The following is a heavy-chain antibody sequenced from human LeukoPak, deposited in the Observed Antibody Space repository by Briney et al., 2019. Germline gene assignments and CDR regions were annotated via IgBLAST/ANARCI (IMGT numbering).Heavy chain of an antibody. CDR3: ARAPNCSSTSCYRFFDY. D-gene: IGHD2-2*01. CDR2: INHSGST. J-gene: IGHJ4*02. V-gene: IGHV4-34*01. CDR1: GGSFSGYY. Sequence: SETLSLTCAVYGGSFSGYYWSWIRQPPGKGLEWIGEINHSGSTNYNPSLKSRVTISVDTSKNQFSLKLSSVTAADTAVYYCARAPNCSSTSCYRFFDYWGQGTLVTVPS.